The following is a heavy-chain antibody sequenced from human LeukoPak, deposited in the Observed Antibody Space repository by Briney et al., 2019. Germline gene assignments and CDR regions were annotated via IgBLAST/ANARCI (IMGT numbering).Heavy chain of an antibody. CDR3: ARAWGEQWLVMVY. D-gene: IGHD6-19*01. J-gene: IGHJ4*02. V-gene: IGHV3-33*01. CDR2: IWYDGSNK. CDR1: GFTFSSYG. Sequence: GGSLRLSCAASGFTFSSYGMHWVRQAPGKGLEWVAVIWYDGSNKYYADSVRGRFTISRDNSKNTLYLQMNSLRAEDTAVYYCARAWGEQWLVMVYWGEGTLVTVSS.